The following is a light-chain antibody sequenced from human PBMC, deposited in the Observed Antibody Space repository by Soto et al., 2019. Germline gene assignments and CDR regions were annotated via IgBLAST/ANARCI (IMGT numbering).Light chain of an antibody. J-gene: IGLJ1*01. Sequence: QSALTQPTSAAGSPGQSGTISCTGTSSDVGGYNYVSWYQQHPGKAPKLMIYEVSKRPSGVPDRFSGSKSGNTASLTVSGLQAEDEADYYCSSYAGSNNYVFGTGTKLTV. CDR2: EVS. V-gene: IGLV2-8*01. CDR1: SSDVGGYNY. CDR3: SSYAGSNNYV.